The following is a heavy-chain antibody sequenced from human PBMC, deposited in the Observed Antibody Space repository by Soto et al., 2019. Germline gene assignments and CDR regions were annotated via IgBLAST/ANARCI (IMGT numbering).Heavy chain of an antibody. CDR3: PRDERALSAFDI. CDR1: GGTFSSYA. D-gene: IGHD3-16*02. CDR2: IIPIFGTA. Sequence: QVQLVQSGAEVKKPGSSVKVSCKASGGTFSSYAISWVRQAPGQGLEWMGGIIPIFGTANYAQKFQGRVTITADEFTSASYLELSSLRSEDTAVYYCPRDERALSAFDIWGQGTMVIVSS. V-gene: IGHV1-69*12. J-gene: IGHJ3*02.